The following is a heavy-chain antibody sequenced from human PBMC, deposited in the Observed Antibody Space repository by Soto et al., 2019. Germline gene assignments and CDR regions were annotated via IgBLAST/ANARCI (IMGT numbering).Heavy chain of an antibody. D-gene: IGHD3-10*01. Sequence: GASVKVSCKASGYTFTSYGISWVRQAPGQGLEWMGWISAYNGNTNYAQKLQGRVTMTTDTSTSTAYMELRSLGSDDTAVYYCATPYYGSGSYFHYYGMDVWGQGTAVTVSS. CDR2: ISAYNGNT. V-gene: IGHV1-18*04. CDR3: ATPYYGSGSYFHYYGMDV. J-gene: IGHJ6*02. CDR1: GYTFTSYG.